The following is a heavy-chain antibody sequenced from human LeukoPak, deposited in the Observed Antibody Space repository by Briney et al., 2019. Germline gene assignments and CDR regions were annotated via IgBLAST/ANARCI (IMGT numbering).Heavy chain of an antibody. CDR3: ARLRDGYNYDY. Sequence: SETLSLTCTVSGGSISSSSYYWGWIRQPPGKGLEWIGSIYYSGSPYYNLSLKSRVTISVDTSKNQFSLKLSSVTAADTAVYYCARLRDGYNYDYWGQGTLVTVSS. V-gene: IGHV4-39*01. D-gene: IGHD5-24*01. CDR1: GGSISSSSYY. CDR2: IYYSGSP. J-gene: IGHJ4*02.